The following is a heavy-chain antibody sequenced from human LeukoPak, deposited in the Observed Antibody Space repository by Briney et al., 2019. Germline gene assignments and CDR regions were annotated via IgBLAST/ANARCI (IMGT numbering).Heavy chain of an antibody. J-gene: IGHJ5*02. CDR3: ARDLRSGSYYSNWFDP. D-gene: IGHD1-26*01. CDR1: VGTFSSYA. Sequence: SVNVSCKASVGTFSSYAISWVRQAPGQGLEGMGRIIPILGIANYAQKFQGSVTITADKSTSTAYMELSSLRSEDTAVYYCARDLRSGSYYSNWFDPWGQGTLVTVSS. CDR2: IIPILGIA. V-gene: IGHV1-69*04.